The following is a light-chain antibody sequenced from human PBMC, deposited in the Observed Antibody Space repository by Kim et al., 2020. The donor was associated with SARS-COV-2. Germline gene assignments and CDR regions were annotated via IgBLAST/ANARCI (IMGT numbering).Light chain of an antibody. CDR3: QQYDASSSSYT. Sequence: SVGDRVSITCRASQNINIWLAWYQQKPGRAPNLLIYRTSILESGVPSRFSGRGSGTEFTLTISSLQAEDSATYYCQQYDASSSSYTFRQGTKLEI. V-gene: IGKV1-5*03. CDR1: QNINIW. J-gene: IGKJ2*01. CDR2: RTS.